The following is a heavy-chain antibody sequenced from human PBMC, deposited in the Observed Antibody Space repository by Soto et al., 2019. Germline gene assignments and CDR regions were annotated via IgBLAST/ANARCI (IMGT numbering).Heavy chain of an antibody. CDR2: IYHSGST. Sequence: SETLSRTCAVAGRSNLSSNWWSWVRQPPGKGLEWIGEIYHSGSTNYNSSLKSRVTISVDTSKNQFSLKLSSVTAADTAVYYCAKDWVFDYWGQGTLVTVSS. CDR1: GRSNLSSNW. V-gene: IGHV4-4*02. J-gene: IGHJ4*02. CDR3: AKDWVFDY. D-gene: IGHD6-13*01.